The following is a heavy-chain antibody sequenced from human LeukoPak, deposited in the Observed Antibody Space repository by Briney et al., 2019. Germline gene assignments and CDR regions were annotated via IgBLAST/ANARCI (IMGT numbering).Heavy chain of an antibody. CDR1: GYSFTTYW. CDR3: ARLRGGDGYNTYYFDY. Sequence: GESLKISCKGSGYSFTTYWIAWVRQMPGKGLEWMGIIYPGDSDTTYSPSFRGQVTISADRSISTAYLQWSSLKASDTAMYYCARLRGGDGYNTYYFDYWGQGTLVTVSS. J-gene: IGHJ4*02. CDR2: IYPGDSDT. V-gene: IGHV5-51*01. D-gene: IGHD5-24*01.